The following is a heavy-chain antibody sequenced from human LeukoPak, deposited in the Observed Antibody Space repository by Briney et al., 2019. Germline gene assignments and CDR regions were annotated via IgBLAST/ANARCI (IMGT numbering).Heavy chain of an antibody. CDR1: GFTFDDYA. V-gene: IGHV3-9*01. CDR3: AKGRYYGSGSWVDY. J-gene: IGHJ4*02. D-gene: IGHD3-10*01. CDR2: ISWNSGSI. Sequence: PGRSLRLSCAASGFTFDDYAMHWVRQAPGKGLEWVSGISWNSGSIGYADSVKGRFTISRDNAKNSLYLQMNSLRAEDTALYYCAKGRYYGSGSWVDYWGQGTLVTVSS.